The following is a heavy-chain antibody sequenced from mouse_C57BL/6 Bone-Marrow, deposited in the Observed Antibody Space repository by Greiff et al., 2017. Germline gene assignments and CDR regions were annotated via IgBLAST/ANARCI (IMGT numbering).Heavy chain of an antibody. D-gene: IGHD1-1*01. V-gene: IGHV1-82*01. CDR2: IYPGDGDT. J-gene: IGHJ3*01. Sequence: QVQLQQSGPELVKPGASVKISCKASGYAFSSSWMNWVKQRPGKGLEWIGRIYPGDGDTTYNGKFKGKATLTADKSSSTAYMQVSSLTSKDAAVYFCARDGSSSWFAYWGQGTLVTVSA. CDR1: GYAFSSSW. CDR3: ARDGSSSWFAY.